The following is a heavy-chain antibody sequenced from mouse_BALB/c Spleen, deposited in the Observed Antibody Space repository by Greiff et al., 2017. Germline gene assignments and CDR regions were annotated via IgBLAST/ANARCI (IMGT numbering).Heavy chain of an antibody. Sequence: DVQLVESGGGLVKPGGSLKLSCAASGFTFSSYAMSWVRQSPEKRLEWVAEISSGGSYTYYPDTVTGRFTISRDNAKNTLYLEMSSLRSEDTAMYYCARGGYYAMDYWGQGTSVTVSS. CDR2: ISSGGSYT. J-gene: IGHJ4*01. CDR1: GFTFSSYA. V-gene: IGHV5-9-4*01. CDR3: ARGGYYAMDY.